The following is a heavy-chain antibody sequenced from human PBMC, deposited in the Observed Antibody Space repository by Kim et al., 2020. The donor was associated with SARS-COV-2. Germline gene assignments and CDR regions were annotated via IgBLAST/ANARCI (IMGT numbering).Heavy chain of an antibody. CDR2: VSWNGGSV. Sequence: GGSLRLSCAASGFTFDDHAMHWVRQPPGKGLEWVSGVSWNGGSVIYADSVKGRFTISRDNAKRSLFLQMNSLSPEDTALYFCARGFSSGWHLYLDRWGRGTQVIVSS. CDR3: ARGFSSGWHLYLDR. D-gene: IGHD6-19*01. V-gene: IGHV3-9*01. J-gene: IGHJ2*01. CDR1: GFTFDDHA.